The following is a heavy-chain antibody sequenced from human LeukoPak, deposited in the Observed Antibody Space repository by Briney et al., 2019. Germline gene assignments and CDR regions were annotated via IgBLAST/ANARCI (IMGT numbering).Heavy chain of an antibody. CDR2: INPNTGDT. CDR3: ARSADGYTCGHFDF. V-gene: IGHV1-2*02. D-gene: IGHD5-18*01. J-gene: IGHJ4*02. CDR1: GYTFTAYY. Sequence: GASVKVSRKASGYTFTAYYMHWVRQAPGQGLEWMGWINPNTGDTNYAQNFQGRVTMNRDTSISTAYMELSSLRSDDTAVYYCARSADGYTCGHFDFRGQGTLVTVSS.